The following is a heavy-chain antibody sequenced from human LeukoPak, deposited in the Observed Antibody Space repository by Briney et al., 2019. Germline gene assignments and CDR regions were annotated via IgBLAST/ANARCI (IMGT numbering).Heavy chain of an antibody. CDR3: ARVQLYGDYTSGADY. V-gene: IGHV3-21*01. J-gene: IGHJ4*02. D-gene: IGHD4-17*01. CDR2: ISSSSSYI. Sequence: GGSLRLSCAASGFTFSSYSMNWVRQAPGKGLEWVSSISSSSSYIYYADSVKGRFTISRDNAKNSLHLQMNSLRAEDTAVYYCARVQLYGDYTSGADYWGQGTLVTVS. CDR1: GFTFSSYS.